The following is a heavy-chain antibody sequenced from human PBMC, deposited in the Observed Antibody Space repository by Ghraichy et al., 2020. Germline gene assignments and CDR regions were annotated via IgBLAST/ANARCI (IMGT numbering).Heavy chain of an antibody. J-gene: IGHJ4*02. CDR2: IYYSGST. D-gene: IGHD1-26*01. Sequence: SETLSLTCTVSGGSISIDGYYWGWIRQPPGKGLEWIGSIYYSGSTYYNPSLKSRVTISVDTSKNQFSLRLSSVTAADTAVYYCARQLRGGSYYWGQGTLVTVSS. CDR1: GGSISIDGYY. V-gene: IGHV4-39*01. CDR3: ARQLRGGSYY.